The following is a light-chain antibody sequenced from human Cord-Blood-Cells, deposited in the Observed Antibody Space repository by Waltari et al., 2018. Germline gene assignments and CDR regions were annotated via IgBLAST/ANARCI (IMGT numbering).Light chain of an antibody. Sequence: QSALTQPASVSGSPGQSITISCTGTSSDVGGYNYVFWYQQHPGKAPNLMIYEVSNRPSGVSNRFSGSKSGNTAALTISGLQAEDEADYYCSSYTSSSTPYVFGTGTKVTVL. CDR2: EVS. CDR3: SSYTSSSTPYV. V-gene: IGLV2-14*01. CDR1: SSDVGGYNY. J-gene: IGLJ1*01.